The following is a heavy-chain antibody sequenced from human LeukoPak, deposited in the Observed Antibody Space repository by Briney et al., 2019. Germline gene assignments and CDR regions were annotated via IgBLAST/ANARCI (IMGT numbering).Heavy chain of an antibody. Sequence: SETLSLTCAVYGGSFSGYYWSWIRQPPGKGLEWIGEINHSGSTNYNPSLKSRVTISVDTSKNQFSLKLSSVTAADTAVYYCARHPRAQNWFDPWGQGTLVTVSS. CDR2: INHSGST. J-gene: IGHJ5*02. CDR3: ARHPRAQNWFDP. CDR1: GGSFSGYY. V-gene: IGHV4-34*01.